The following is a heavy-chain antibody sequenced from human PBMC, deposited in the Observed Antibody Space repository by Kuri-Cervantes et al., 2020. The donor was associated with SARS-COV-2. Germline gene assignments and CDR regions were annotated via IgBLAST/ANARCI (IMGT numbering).Heavy chain of an antibody. D-gene: IGHD3-3*01. CDR2: INPSGGST. J-gene: IGHJ6*03. CDR1: GYIFTAYY. V-gene: IGHV1-46*01. CDR3: ARGGQYYDFWSGYPTDYYYYYMDV. Sequence: ASVKVSCKTSGYIFTAYYMHWVRQAPGQGLEWMGIINPSGGSTSYAQKFQGRVTMTRDTSTSTVYMELSSLRSEDTAVYYCARGGQYYDFWSGYPTDYYYYYMDVWGKGTTVTVSS.